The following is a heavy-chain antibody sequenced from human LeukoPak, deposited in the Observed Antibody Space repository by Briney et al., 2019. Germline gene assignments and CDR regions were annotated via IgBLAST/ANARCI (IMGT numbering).Heavy chain of an antibody. J-gene: IGHJ4*02. CDR3: ARVGGSGQINDY. D-gene: IGHD3-10*01. V-gene: IGHV3-21*04. CDR1: GFTFSRYN. Sequence: GGSLRLSCAASGFTFSRYNMNWVRQAPGKGLEWVSSISRTGNYIYYADSVKGRFTISGHNSKNTLYLQMNSLRAEDTAVYYCARVGGSGQINDYWGQGTLVTVSS. CDR2: ISRTGNYI.